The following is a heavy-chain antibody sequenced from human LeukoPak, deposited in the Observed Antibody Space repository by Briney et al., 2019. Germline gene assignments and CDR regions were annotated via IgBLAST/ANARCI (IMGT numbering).Heavy chain of an antibody. CDR1: GFTFSSYW. Sequence: GGSLRLSCAASGFTFSSYWMNWARQAPGKGLEWVSAISGSGGSTYYADSVKGRFTISRDNSKNTLYLQMNSLRAEDTAVYYCAKDQRWLRLPFDYWGQGTLVTVSS. V-gene: IGHV3-23*01. D-gene: IGHD5-12*01. CDR3: AKDQRWLRLPFDY. CDR2: ISGSGGST. J-gene: IGHJ4*02.